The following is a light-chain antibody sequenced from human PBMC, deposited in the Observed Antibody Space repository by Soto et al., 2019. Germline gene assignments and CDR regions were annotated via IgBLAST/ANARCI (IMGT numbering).Light chain of an antibody. V-gene: IGLV2-14*03. CDR1: SSDVGSYNY. CDR3: SSYTSSNTVV. Sequence: QSVLTQPASVSGSPGQSITISCTGTSSDVGSYNYVSWYPQHPDKVPKLMIYDVSNRPSGVSNSFSGSKSGNTASLTISGLQAEDEADYYCSSYTSSNTVVFGGGTKLTVL. J-gene: IGLJ3*02. CDR2: DVS.